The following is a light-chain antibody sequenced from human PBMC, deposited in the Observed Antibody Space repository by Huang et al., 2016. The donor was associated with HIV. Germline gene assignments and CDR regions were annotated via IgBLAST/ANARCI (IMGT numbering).Light chain of an antibody. J-gene: IGKJ4*01. CDR3: QQRSNWPPLT. Sequence: EIVLTQSPAPLSLSPGERATLSCRASQSVSSYLAWYQQKPGQAPSLLIYDAANRATGIPARCSGSGSGTDFTLTISNLEPEDFAVYYCQQRSNWPPLTFGGGTKVEIK. CDR2: DAA. V-gene: IGKV3-11*01. CDR1: QSVSSY.